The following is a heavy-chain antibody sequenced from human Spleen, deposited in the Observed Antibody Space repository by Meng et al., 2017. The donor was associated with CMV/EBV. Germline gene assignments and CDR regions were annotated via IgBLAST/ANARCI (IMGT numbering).Heavy chain of an antibody. CDR3: ARDRVEDVLRFLEWLPNYGMDV. CDR2: IYYSGST. Sequence: GSLRLSCTVSGGSGSSGSYYWSWIRQPPGKGLEWIGYIYYSGSTNYNPSLKSRVTISVDTSKNQFSLKLSSVTAADTAVYYCARDRVEDVLRFLEWLPNYGMDVWGQGTTVTVSS. J-gene: IGHJ6*02. V-gene: IGHV4-61*01. CDR1: GGSGSSGSYY. D-gene: IGHD3-3*01.